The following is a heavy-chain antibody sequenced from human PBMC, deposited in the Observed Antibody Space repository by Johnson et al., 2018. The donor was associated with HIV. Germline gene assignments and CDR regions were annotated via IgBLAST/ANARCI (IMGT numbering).Heavy chain of an antibody. CDR1: GFTFSSYA. Sequence: MLLVESGGGLVQPGGSLRLSCAASGFTFSSYAMSWVRQAPGKGLEWVANIKQDGRNQYYADSAQGRITISRDNSKNTRYLKMNSLRAEDTAVYYGARPGGDYSAFDIWCQGTMVTVSS. CDR3: ARPGGDYSAFDI. D-gene: IGHD4-17*01. V-gene: IGHV3-7*01. CDR2: IKQDGRNQ. J-gene: IGHJ3*02.